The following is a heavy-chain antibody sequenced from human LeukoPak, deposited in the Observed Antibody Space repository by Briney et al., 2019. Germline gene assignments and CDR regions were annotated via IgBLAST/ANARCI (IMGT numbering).Heavy chain of an antibody. Sequence: GGSLRLSCAASRFTFSNYAMSWVRQAPGQGLEWVSIVSGTSSNIYYADSVKGRFTISRDNSKNTLYLQMNSLRAEDTAVYYCARKEGAFDIWGQGTMVTVSS. V-gene: IGHV3-23*01. CDR3: ARKEGAFDI. J-gene: IGHJ3*02. CDR2: VSGTSSNI. CDR1: RFTFSNYA.